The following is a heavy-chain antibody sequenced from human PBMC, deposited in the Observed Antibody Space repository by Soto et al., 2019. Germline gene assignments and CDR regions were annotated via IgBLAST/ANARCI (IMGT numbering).Heavy chain of an antibody. D-gene: IGHD3-10*01. V-gene: IGHV4-34*01. Sequence: SETLSLTCAVYGGSFSGYYWTWIRQPPGTGLEWIGEINHSGSTNYNPSLKSRVTISVDTSKNQFSLKLSSVTAADTAVYYCARERITMVQGVIIKNWFDPWGQGTLVTVSS. J-gene: IGHJ5*02. CDR3: ARERITMVQGVIIKNWFDP. CDR1: GGSFSGYY. CDR2: INHSGST.